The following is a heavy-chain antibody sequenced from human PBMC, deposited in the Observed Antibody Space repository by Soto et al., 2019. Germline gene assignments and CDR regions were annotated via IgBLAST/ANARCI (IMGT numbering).Heavy chain of an antibody. Sequence: SETLSLTCTVSGGSISSSSYYWGWIRQPPGKGLEWIGSIYYSGSTYYNPSLKSRVTISVDTSKNQFSLKLSSVTAADTAVYYCARDLSLRYFDWHEYYYYVMDVWGQGSSVTVSS. D-gene: IGHD3-9*01. CDR2: IYYSGST. V-gene: IGHV4-39*02. CDR3: ARDLSLRYFDWHEYYYYVMDV. CDR1: GGSISSSSYY. J-gene: IGHJ6*02.